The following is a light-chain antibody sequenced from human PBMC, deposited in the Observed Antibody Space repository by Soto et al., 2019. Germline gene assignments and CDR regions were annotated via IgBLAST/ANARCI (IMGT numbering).Light chain of an antibody. Sequence: QSALTQPRSVSGSPGQSVTISCTGTRSDVGGYAYISWYQQYPGKAPKLMIYDVSKRPSGVPDRFSGSKSGNTASLTVSGLQAEDEANYYCSSYAGSNVLFGGGTKLTVL. CDR3: SSYAGSNVL. CDR2: DVS. V-gene: IGLV2-11*01. J-gene: IGLJ2*01. CDR1: RSDVGGYAY.